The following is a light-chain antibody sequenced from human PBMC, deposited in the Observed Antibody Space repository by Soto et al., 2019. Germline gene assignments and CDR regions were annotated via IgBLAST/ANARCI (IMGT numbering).Light chain of an antibody. CDR2: DVS. V-gene: IGLV2-14*03. CDR3: SSYGATSTL. CDR1: SSDIGLYTF. J-gene: IGLJ2*01. Sequence: QSVLTQPASVSGSHVQSITILCTGSSSDIGLYTFVSWCQQHPGKAPKLLIYDVSYRPSGISDRFSGSKSGNTASLTISGLQPEDEADYYCSSYGATSTLFGGGTKVTVL.